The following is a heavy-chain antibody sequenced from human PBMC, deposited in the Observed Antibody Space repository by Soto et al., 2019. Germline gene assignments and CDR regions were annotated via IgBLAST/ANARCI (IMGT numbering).Heavy chain of an antibody. J-gene: IGHJ1*01. CDR2: IYWDDDK. CDR1: GFLLSTSGVG. Sequence: QITLKESGPTLVKPTQTLTLTCTFSGFLLSTSGVGVAWIRQPPGKALEWLSLIYWDDDKRYSPSLKSRLTITSENSKNQVVRTMTNMDPEDTATYYCAHTPEGASRIRGTARYFQHWGQGTLVTVSS. V-gene: IGHV2-5*02. CDR3: AHTPEGASRIRGTARYFQH. D-gene: IGHD3-10*01.